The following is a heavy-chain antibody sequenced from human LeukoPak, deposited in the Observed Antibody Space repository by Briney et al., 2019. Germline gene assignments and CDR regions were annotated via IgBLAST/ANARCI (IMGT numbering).Heavy chain of an antibody. CDR1: GYTFTSYG. CDR3: ARDSEVLTRTPRY. Sequence: ASVKVSCKTSGYTFTSYGVSWVRQAPGQGLEWVGWINPYNGHTHYAQMLQGRVTMTTDTSTSTVYMELTSLRFDDTAVYYCARDSEVLTRTPRYWGQGTLVTVSS. V-gene: IGHV1-18*01. CDR2: INPYNGHT. D-gene: IGHD3-10*01. J-gene: IGHJ4*02.